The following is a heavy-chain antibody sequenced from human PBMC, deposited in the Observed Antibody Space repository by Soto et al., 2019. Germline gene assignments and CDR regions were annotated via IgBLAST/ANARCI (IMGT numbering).Heavy chain of an antibody. V-gene: IGHV4-31*11. Sequence: QLQLQESGPGLVKPSQTLSLTCAVSGGSISNGGYYWSWIRQHPGKSLEWIGSIYFSGSTYYNPSLKSRVTISVATPKNQFSLKLSSVTAADPAVYYCARDSHSQQPNHRWGGGYMDVWGKGTTVTVSS. CDR3: ARDSHSQQPNHRWGGGYMDV. CDR2: IYFSGST. J-gene: IGHJ6*03. CDR1: GGSISNGGYY. D-gene: IGHD6-13*01.